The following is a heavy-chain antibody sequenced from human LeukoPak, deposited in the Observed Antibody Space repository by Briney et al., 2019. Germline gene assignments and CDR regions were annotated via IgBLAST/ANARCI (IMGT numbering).Heavy chain of an antibody. CDR3: AGELTTGNGYA. J-gene: IGHJ4*02. V-gene: IGHV1-69*13. CDR2: IIPIFDTA. D-gene: IGHD5-12*01. CDR1: GGTFSSYA. Sequence: ASVKVSCKVSGGTFSSYAISWVGQAPGQGLEWMGGIIPIFDTADYAQKFQDRVKITADESSSTAYMELISLRSEDTAVYYCAGELTTGNGYAWGQGTLVTVSS.